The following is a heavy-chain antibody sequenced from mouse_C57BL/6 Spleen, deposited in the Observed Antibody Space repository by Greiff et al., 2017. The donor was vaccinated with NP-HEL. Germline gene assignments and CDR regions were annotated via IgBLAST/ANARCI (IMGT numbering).Heavy chain of an antibody. J-gene: IGHJ1*03. CDR1: GYTFTSYG. CDR2: IYPRSGNT. Sequence: QVQLKESGAELARPGASVKLSCKASGYTFTSYGISWVKQRTGQGLEWIGEIYPRSGNTYYNEKFKGKATLTADKSSSTAYMELRSLTSEDSAVYFCARSDIYYEWYFDVWGTGTTVTVSS. V-gene: IGHV1-81*01. CDR3: ARSDIYYEWYFDV. D-gene: IGHD2-4*01.